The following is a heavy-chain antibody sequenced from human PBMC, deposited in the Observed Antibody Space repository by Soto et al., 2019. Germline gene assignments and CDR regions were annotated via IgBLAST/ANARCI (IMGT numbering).Heavy chain of an antibody. D-gene: IGHD6-19*01. CDR2: INPNSGGT. CDR1: GYTFTGYY. J-gene: IGHJ4*02. V-gene: IGHV1-2*02. Sequence: ASVKVSCKASGYTFTGYYMHWVRQAPGQGLEWMGWINPNSGGTNYAQRFQGRVTMTRDTSISTAYMELSRLRSDDTAVYYCARDTTIAVAGREDYWGQGTLVTVSS. CDR3: ARDTTIAVAGREDY.